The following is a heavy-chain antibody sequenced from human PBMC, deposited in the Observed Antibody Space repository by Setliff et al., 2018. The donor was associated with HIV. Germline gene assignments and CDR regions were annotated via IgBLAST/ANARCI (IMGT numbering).Heavy chain of an antibody. V-gene: IGHV4-38-2*01. J-gene: IGHJ4*02. D-gene: IGHD2-15*01. CDR2: FYHSGST. Sequence: PSETLSLTCAVSGYSVSSGYYWGWIRQPPGKGLEWIGSFYHSGSTFYNPSLKSRVTISLDTSKNQFSLKLRSVTAADTAVYYCARSAARTAGTTVVAPYDYWGQGTLVTVSS. CDR1: GYSVSSGYY. CDR3: ARSAARTAGTTVVAPYDY.